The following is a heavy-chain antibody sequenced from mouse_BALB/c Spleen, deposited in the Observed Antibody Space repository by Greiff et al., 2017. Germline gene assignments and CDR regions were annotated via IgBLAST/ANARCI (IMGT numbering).Heavy chain of an antibody. CDR3: ARQYYYGSHYFDY. CDR1: GFTFSSYY. Sequence: EVQLVESGGGLVKLGGSLKLSCAASGFTFSSYYMSWVRQTPEKRLELVAAINSNGGSTYYPDTVKGRFTISRDNAKNTLYLQMSSLKSEDTALYYCARQYYYGSHYFDYWGQGTTLTVSS. V-gene: IGHV5-6-2*01. J-gene: IGHJ2*01. CDR2: INSNGGST. D-gene: IGHD1-1*01.